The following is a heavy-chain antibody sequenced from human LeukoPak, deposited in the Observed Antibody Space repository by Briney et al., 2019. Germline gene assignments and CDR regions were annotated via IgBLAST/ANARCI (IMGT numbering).Heavy chain of an antibody. CDR2: IYYSGST. Sequence: SQTLSLTCTVSGASISSGYYYWSWIRQPPGNTLEWIGYIYYSGSTNYNPSLKSRATISVDTSRNQFSLNLNSVTAADTAVYYCARGYQAGGYFDYWGQGTLVTVSS. J-gene: IGHJ4*02. D-gene: IGHD2-8*02. CDR1: GASISSGYYY. V-gene: IGHV4-61*01. CDR3: ARGYQAGGYFDY.